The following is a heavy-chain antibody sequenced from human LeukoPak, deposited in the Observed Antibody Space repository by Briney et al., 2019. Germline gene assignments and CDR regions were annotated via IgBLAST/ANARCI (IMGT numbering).Heavy chain of an antibody. CDR3: ARINWNYFDY. Sequence: SETLSLTRIFSGDSISNYYWSWIRQPPGKGLEWIGYIYYSGNTNYNPSLKHRLTMSADRPRNQFSLKLNSVTAADTAVYYCARINWNYFDYWGQGSLVTVSS. CDR2: IYYSGNT. CDR1: GDSISNYY. J-gene: IGHJ4*02. V-gene: IGHV4-59*08. D-gene: IGHD1-1*01.